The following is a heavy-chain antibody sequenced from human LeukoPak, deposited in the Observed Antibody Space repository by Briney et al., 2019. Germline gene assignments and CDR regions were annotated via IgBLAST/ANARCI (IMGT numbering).Heavy chain of an antibody. D-gene: IGHD6-19*01. CDR1: GFTFSSYS. CDR2: ISSSRSYI. Sequence: GGSLRLSCAASGFTFSSYSMNWVRQAPGKGLEWVSFISSSRSYIYYADSVKGRFTISRDNAKNTLYLQMNSLRAEDTAVYYCARGASPGIAVAGPEPYFDYWGQGTLVTVSS. CDR3: ARGASPGIAVAGPEPYFDY. J-gene: IGHJ4*02. V-gene: IGHV3-21*01.